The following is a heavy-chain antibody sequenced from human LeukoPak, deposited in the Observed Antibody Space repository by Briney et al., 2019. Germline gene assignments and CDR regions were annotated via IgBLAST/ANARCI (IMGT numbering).Heavy chain of an antibody. D-gene: IGHD3-3*01. CDR3: ARDRKYYDFWSGYCNY. V-gene: IGHV3-21*01. Sequence: LGGSLRLSCAASGFTFSSYSMNWVRQAPGKGLEWFSSISSSSSSYIYCADSVKGRFTISRDNAKNSLYLQMNSLRAEDTAVYYCARDRKYYDFWSGYCNYWGQGTLVTVSS. CDR2: ISSSSSSYI. J-gene: IGHJ4*02. CDR1: GFTFSSYS.